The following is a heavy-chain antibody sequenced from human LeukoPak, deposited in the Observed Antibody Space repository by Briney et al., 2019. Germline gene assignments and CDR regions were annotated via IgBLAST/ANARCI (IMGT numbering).Heavy chain of an antibody. CDR1: GGSISSHY. J-gene: IGHJ4*02. CDR2: IYYSGSS. CDR3: ARQHSSGYYYFDY. Sequence: SETLSLTCTVSGGSISSHYWSWFRQSPGNRLEWIGYIYYSGSSNYNPSLKSRVTISVDTSKNQFSLKLSSVTAADTAVYYCARQHSSGYYYFDYWGQGTLVTVSS. V-gene: IGHV4-59*08. D-gene: IGHD3-22*01.